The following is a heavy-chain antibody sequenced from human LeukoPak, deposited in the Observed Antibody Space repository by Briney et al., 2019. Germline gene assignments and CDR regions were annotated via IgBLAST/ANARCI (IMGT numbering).Heavy chain of an antibody. D-gene: IGHD2-8*01. CDR2: ISSSSTI. V-gene: IGHV3-48*01. CDR3: ARTPGYAIPYYYGMDV. Sequence: GGSLRLSCAASGFTFSSYSMNWVRQAPGKGLEWVSYISSSSTIYCADSVKGRFTISRDNAKNSLYLQMNSLRAEDTAVYYCARTPGYAIPYYYGMDVWGQGTTVTVSS. CDR1: GFTFSSYS. J-gene: IGHJ6*02.